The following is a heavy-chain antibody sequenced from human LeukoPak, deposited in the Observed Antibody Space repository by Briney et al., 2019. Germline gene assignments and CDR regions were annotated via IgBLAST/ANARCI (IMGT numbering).Heavy chain of an antibody. CDR1: GFTFSSYW. J-gene: IGHJ4*02. D-gene: IGHD2-2*02. CDR2: IKQDGSEK. CDR3: ARDSGLYCSSTSCYSPWYFDY. V-gene: IGHV3-7*01. Sequence: GGSLRLSCAASGFTFSSYWMSWVRQAPGKGLEWVANIKQDGSEKYYVDSVKGRFTISRDNAKNSLYLQMNSLRAEDTAVYYCARDSGLYCSSTSCYSPWYFDYWGQGTLVTVSS.